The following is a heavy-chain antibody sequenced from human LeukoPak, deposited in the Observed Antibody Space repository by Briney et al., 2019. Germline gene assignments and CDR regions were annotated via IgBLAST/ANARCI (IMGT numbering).Heavy chain of an antibody. Sequence: GGSLRLSCAASGFTFDDYAMHWVRQAPGKGLEWVSGISWNSGSIGYADSVKGRFTISRDNSKNTLYLQMNSLRAEDTAVYFCAKELHGSGNYAFDYWGQGTLVTVSS. CDR2: ISWNSGSI. CDR3: AKELHGSGNYAFDY. J-gene: IGHJ4*02. CDR1: GFTFDDYA. V-gene: IGHV3-9*01. D-gene: IGHD3-10*01.